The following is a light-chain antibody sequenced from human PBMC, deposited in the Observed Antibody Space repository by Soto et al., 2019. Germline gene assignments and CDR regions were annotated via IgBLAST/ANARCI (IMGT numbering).Light chain of an antibody. CDR3: SSYTSSSTYA. CDR2: HVT. CDR1: SSDVGAYNY. V-gene: IGLV2-14*03. Sequence: QSVLTQPASVSGSPGQSIAISYTGTSSDVGAYNYVSWYQHHPGKAPKLMIYHVTNRPSGVSDRFSGSKSGNTASLTISGLQADDEADYYCSSYTSSSTYASGIGTKVPVL. J-gene: IGLJ1*01.